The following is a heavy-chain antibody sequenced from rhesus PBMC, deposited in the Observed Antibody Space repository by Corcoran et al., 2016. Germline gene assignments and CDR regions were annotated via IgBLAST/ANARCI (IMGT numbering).Heavy chain of an antibody. J-gene: IGHJ4*01. CDR2: INGNSGST. CDR3: AREGGTYYYDSGYFLFDY. CDR1: GASISSHW. Sequence: QVQLQESGPGLVKPSETLSLTCTVSGASISSHWWSWIRQPPGKGLEWIGEINGNSGSTNYNPSLKSRVTISKDASKNQFSLKLSSVTAADTAVYYCAREGGTYYYDSGYFLFDYWGQGVLVTVSS. D-gene: IGHD3-28*01. V-gene: IGHV4-80*01.